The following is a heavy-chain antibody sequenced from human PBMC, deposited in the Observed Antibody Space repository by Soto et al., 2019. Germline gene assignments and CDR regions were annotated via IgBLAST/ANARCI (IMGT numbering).Heavy chain of an antibody. Sequence: GASVKVSCKASGGTFSSYAISWVRQAPGQGLEWMGGIIPIFGTANYAQKFQGRVTITADESTSTAYMELSSLRSEDTAVYYCARDPGYSYGAGFDYWGQGTLVTVSS. V-gene: IGHV1-69*13. J-gene: IGHJ4*02. D-gene: IGHD5-18*01. CDR2: IIPIFGTA. CDR3: ARDPGYSYGAGFDY. CDR1: GGTFSSYA.